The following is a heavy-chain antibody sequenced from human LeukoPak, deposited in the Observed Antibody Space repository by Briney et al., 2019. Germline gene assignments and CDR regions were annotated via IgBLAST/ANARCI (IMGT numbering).Heavy chain of an antibody. D-gene: IGHD1-26*01. Sequence: SETLSLTCSVSGGSIRSSSYYWGWIRQPPGKGVEWIGTIHYTGSTYYTPSLKSRVTVSVYTSNNQFSLKVSSVTAADTAVYYCARHPSGSSFDYWGQGTLVAVSS. CDR1: GGSIRSSSYY. J-gene: IGHJ4*02. V-gene: IGHV4-39*01. CDR2: IHYTGST. CDR3: ARHPSGSSFDY.